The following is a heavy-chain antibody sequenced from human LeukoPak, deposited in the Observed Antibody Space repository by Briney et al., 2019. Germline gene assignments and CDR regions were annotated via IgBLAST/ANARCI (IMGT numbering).Heavy chain of an antibody. Sequence: GRSLRLSCAASGFTFSSYAMHWVRQAPGKGLEWVAAIATDATLYADSVKGRFTISRDNSKNTVYLQMSSLRVEDTALYYCARDPNGDYIGAFEIWGQGTMVTVSS. CDR3: ARDPNGDYIGAFEI. J-gene: IGHJ3*02. CDR2: IATDAT. V-gene: IGHV3-30*14. CDR1: GFTFSSYA. D-gene: IGHD4-17*01.